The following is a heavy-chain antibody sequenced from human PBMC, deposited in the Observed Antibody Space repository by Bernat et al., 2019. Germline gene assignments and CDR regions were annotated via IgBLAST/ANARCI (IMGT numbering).Heavy chain of an antibody. CDR1: GFTFSNYG. V-gene: IGHV3-30*03. D-gene: IGHD1-26*01. Sequence: QLQLVESGGGVVLPVRSLTLSCATSGFTFSNYGIHWVRQAPGKGLEWVAFTSYDGNYKYYADAVKGRITISRETSNNTVILQMNSLRGEDTAVYFCARDRTVGATAQDFWGQGTLVTISS. CDR3: ARDRTVGATAQDF. CDR2: TSYDGNYK. J-gene: IGHJ4*02.